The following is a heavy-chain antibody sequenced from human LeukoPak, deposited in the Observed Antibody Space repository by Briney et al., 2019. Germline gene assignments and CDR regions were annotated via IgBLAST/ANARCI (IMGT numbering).Heavy chain of an antibody. CDR1: GGSISSGTYY. Sequence: SQTLSLTCTVSGGSISSGTYYWRWIRQPAGKGLEWIVRISTSGSTNYNPSLKSRVTISVDTSKNHFSLKLNSVTAADTAVYYCARVSYYYDSSSYVFDYWGQGTLVTVSS. CDR2: ISTSGST. V-gene: IGHV4-61*02. D-gene: IGHD3-22*01. CDR3: ARVSYYYDSSSYVFDY. J-gene: IGHJ4*02.